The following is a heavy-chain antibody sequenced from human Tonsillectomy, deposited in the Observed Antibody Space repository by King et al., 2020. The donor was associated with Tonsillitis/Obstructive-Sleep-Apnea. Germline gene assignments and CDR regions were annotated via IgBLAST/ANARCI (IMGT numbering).Heavy chain of an antibody. CDR1: GFTFSSYE. J-gene: IGHJ3*02. CDR2: ISSSGSTI. Sequence: VQLVESGGGLVQPGGSLRLSCAASGFTFSSYEMNWVRQAPGKGLEWVSYISSSGSTIYYADSVKGRFTISRDNAKNSLYLQMSSLRAEDTAVYYCARGNAVVTPDDAFDIWGQGTMVTVSS. D-gene: IGHD4-23*01. V-gene: IGHV3-48*03. CDR3: ARGNAVVTPDDAFDI.